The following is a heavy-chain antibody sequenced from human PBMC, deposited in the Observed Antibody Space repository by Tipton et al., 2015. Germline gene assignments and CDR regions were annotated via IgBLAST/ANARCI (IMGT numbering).Heavy chain of an antibody. J-gene: IGHJ6*02. CDR2: SRNKANSYTT. CDR3: ATLVGAPRGYYYYDMDV. D-gene: IGHD1-26*01. V-gene: IGHV3-72*01. Sequence: SLRLSCAASGFTFSDHYMEWVRQAPEKGLEWVGRSRNKANSYTTEYAASVKGRFSTSRDDSKNSLYLQMNSLRDEDTAVYYCATLVGAPRGYYYYDMDVWGQGTTVTVSS. CDR1: GFTFSDHY.